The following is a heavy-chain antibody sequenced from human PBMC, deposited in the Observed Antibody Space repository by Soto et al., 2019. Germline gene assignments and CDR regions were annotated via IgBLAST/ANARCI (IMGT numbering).Heavy chain of an antibody. CDR1: GYTFPPYW. Sequence: PGESLKISCKGCGYTFPPYWIAWVRQMPGKGLEWMGIISPDDSDTRYSPSFQGLVTISADKTTSTAYLQWSSLKASDTAMYFCARLVDTSRPCEYWGQGTQVTVSS. V-gene: IGHV5-51*01. CDR3: ARLVDTSRPCEY. D-gene: IGHD5-18*01. CDR2: ISPDDSDT. J-gene: IGHJ4*02.